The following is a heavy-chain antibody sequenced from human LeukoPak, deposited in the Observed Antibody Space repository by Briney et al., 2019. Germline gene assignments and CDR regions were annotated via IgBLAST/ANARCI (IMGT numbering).Heavy chain of an antibody. CDR1: GGSISSSSYY. J-gene: IGHJ4*02. CDR3: ARLHPYYFDY. Sequence: SETLSLTCTVSGGSISSSSYYWGWIRQPPGKGLEWIGSIYYSGSTYYNPSLKSRVTISADTSKNQFSLKLSSVTAADTAVYYCARLHPYYFDYWGQGTLVTVSS. CDR2: IYYSGST. V-gene: IGHV4-39*01.